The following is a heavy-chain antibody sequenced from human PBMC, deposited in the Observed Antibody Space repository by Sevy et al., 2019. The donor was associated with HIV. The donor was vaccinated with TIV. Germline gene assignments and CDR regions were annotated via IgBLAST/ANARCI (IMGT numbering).Heavy chain of an antibody. V-gene: IGHV3-66*01. D-gene: IGHD3-22*01. CDR1: TFRVIDNY. J-gene: IGHJ6*02. CDR3: ARDRYYDASGYYYYYYGLDV. Sequence: GGSLRLSCAASTFRVIDNYMRWVRQAPGKGLEWVSTIYSGGSTFYADSVKGRFTISRDNSKNTLYLQMNSLRAEDTAVYYCARDRYYDASGYYYYYYGLDVWGQGTTVTVSS. CDR2: IYSGGST.